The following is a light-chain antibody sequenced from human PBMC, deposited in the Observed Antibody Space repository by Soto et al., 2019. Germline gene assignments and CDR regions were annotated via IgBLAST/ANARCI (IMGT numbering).Light chain of an antibody. V-gene: IGKV3-20*01. CDR1: QSVSSSY. Sequence: EIVLTQSPGTLSLSPGERATLSCRASQSVSSSYLAWYQQKPGQAPWLLIYGASSRATGIPDRFSGSGSETDFTLTISRLEPEDFAVYYCQQYGSSPGFTFGPGTKVDIK. CDR2: GAS. J-gene: IGKJ3*01. CDR3: QQYGSSPGFT.